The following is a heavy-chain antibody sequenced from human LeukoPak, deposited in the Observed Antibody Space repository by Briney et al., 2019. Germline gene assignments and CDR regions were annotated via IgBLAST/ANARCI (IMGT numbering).Heavy chain of an antibody. CDR2: IKQDGSDK. V-gene: IGHV3-7*01. CDR1: EFSFGSYW. Sequence: GGSLRLSCVASEFSFGSYWMAWVRQPPGKGLEWVANIKQDGSDKNYADSVKGRFTISRDNAQNSLYLEMNSLRAEETAVYYCASHGSWRFDYWGQGTLVTVSS. CDR3: ASHGSWRFDY. J-gene: IGHJ4*02.